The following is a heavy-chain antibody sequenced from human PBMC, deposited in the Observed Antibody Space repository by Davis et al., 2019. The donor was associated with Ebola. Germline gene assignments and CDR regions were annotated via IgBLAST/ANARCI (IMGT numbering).Heavy chain of an antibody. D-gene: IGHD3-16*01. CDR1: AFTFSSYG. CDR3: VKRLDSYFEC. J-gene: IGHJ4*02. CDR2: ISGDGKKT. Sequence: GESLKISCAASAFTFSSYGMHWVRQAPGKGLVWVSRISGDGKKTNYADFVKGRVTISRDNAKNTLYLHMNSLRADDAAVYYCVKRLDSYFECWGQGTLVTVSS. V-gene: IGHV3-74*01.